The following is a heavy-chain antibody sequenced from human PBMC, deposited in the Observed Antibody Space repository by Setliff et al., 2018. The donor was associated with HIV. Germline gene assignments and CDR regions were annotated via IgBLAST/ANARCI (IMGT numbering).Heavy chain of an antibody. J-gene: IGHJ4*02. CDR3: ARDDRWVYNDYLDY. CDR2: ISGSGRGT. D-gene: IGHD3-10*01. Sequence: GGSLRLSCAASGFTFSDYAMSWVRQAPGEGLEWVSAISGSGRGTYYADSVKGRFTISRDNSKNTLYLQVNSLRTEDTAVYFCARDDRWVYNDYLDYWGQGTLVTVSS. CDR1: GFTFSDYA. V-gene: IGHV3-23*01.